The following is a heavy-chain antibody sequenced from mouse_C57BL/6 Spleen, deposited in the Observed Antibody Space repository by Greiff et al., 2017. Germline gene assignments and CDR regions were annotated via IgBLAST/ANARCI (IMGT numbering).Heavy chain of an antibody. CDR3: AGLLRAWFAY. CDR1: GYTFTDYY. V-gene: IGHV1-26*01. D-gene: IGHD2-10*01. Sequence: EVQLQQSGPELVKPGASVKISCKASGYTFTDYYMNWVKQSHGKSLEWIGDINPNNGGTSYNQKFKGKATLTVDKSSSTAYMERRSLTSEDSAVYYCAGLLRAWFAYWGQGTLVTVAA. J-gene: IGHJ3*01. CDR2: INPNNGGT.